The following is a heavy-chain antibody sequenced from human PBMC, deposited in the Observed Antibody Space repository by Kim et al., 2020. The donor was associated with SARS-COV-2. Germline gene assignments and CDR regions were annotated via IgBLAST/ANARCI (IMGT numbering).Heavy chain of an antibody. V-gene: IGHV4-34*01. CDR1: GGSFSGYY. CDR2: INHSGST. D-gene: IGHD3-10*01. CDR3: ARGARYYYGSGSYHNFYWFDP. Sequence: SETLSLTCAVYGGSFSGYYWSWIRQPPGKGLEWIGEINHSGSTNYNPSLKSRVTISVDTSKNQFSLKLSSVTAADTAVYYCARGARYYYGSGSYHNFYWFDPWGQGTPVTVSS. J-gene: IGHJ5*02.